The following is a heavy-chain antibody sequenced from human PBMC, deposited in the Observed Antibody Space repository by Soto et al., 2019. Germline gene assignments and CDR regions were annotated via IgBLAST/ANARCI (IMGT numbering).Heavy chain of an antibody. V-gene: IGHV3-33*01. J-gene: IGHJ4*02. CDR1: GFTFSSYG. Sequence: PGGSLRLSCAASGFTFSSYGMHWVRQAPGKGLEWVAVIWYDGSNKYYADSVKGRFTISRDNSKNTLYLQMNSLRAEDTAVYYCARDGRSGWYFDYWGQGTLVTVSS. D-gene: IGHD6-19*01. CDR2: IWYDGSNK. CDR3: ARDGRSGWYFDY.